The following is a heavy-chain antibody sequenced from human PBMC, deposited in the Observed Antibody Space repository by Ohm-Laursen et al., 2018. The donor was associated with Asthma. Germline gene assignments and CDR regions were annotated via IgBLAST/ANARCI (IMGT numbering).Heavy chain of an antibody. CDR3: ARMNPTRGSDY. CDR1: GGSFSGYY. V-gene: IGHV4-34*01. J-gene: IGHJ4*02. D-gene: IGHD5-12*01. CDR2: INHSGST. Sequence: SETLSLTCAVYGGSFSGYYWSWIRQPPGKGLEWIGEINHSGSTNYNPSLKSRVTISVDTSKNQFSLKLSSVTAADTAVYYCARMNPTRGSDYWGQGTLVTVSS.